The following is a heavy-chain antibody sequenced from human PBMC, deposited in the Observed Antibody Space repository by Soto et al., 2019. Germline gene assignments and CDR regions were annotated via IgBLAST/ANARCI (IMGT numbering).Heavy chain of an antibody. Sequence: HEHLVQSGAEVKRPGASLKVSCKASGYSFTGYYIHWVRQAPGQGLEWMGWINPDSGATNYAQNFYGRVTLTSDTSISTASMDLTSLTSDDTAVYYCARGDYGTGGYPFPYFDYWGQGTLVIVSS. CDR3: ARGDYGTGGYPFPYFDY. V-gene: IGHV1-2*02. CDR1: GYSFTGYY. J-gene: IGHJ4*02. D-gene: IGHD2-8*02. CDR2: INPDSGAT.